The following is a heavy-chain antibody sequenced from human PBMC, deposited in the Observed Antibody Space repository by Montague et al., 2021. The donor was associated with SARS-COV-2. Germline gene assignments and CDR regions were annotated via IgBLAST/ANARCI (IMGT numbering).Heavy chain of an antibody. V-gene: IGHV4-39*01. CDR3: AVNSNYYYYYGMDV. D-gene: IGHD4-11*01. CDR2: IYYSGST. Sequence: SQTVSLTCTVSGGSISSSSYYWGWIRQPPGKGLEWIGSIYYSGSTYYNPSLKSRVTISVDTSKNQFSLKLSSVTAADTAVYYCAVNSNYYYYYGMDVWGQGTMVDVSS. CDR1: GGSISSSSYY. J-gene: IGHJ6*02.